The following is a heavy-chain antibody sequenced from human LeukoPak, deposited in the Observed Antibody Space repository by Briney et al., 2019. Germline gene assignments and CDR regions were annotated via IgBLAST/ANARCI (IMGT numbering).Heavy chain of an antibody. D-gene: IGHD2-21*02. CDR1: GDSISTTTYY. V-gene: IGHV4-39*01. Sequence: PSETLSLTCTVSGDSISTTTYYWAWIRQPPGKGLEWIGSIYYSGSTYYNPSLKSRVTISVDTSKNQSSLKLTSVTAADTALYYCARLRVVTALFDPWGQGTLVTVSS. J-gene: IGHJ5*02. CDR3: ARLRVVTALFDP. CDR2: IYYSGST.